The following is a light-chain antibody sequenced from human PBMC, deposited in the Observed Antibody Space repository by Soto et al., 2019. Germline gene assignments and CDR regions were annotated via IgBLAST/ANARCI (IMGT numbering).Light chain of an antibody. CDR1: SSDIGGYKY. CDR2: DVS. CDR3: SSYTTSGALVV. J-gene: IGLJ2*01. Sequence: QSALTQPASVSGSPGQSITISCTGTSSDIGGYKYVSWYQQHPGKAPKLMIYDVSNRPSGVSNRFSGSKSGNTASLTVSGLQAEDEADYYCSSYTTSGALVVFGGGTNSPS. V-gene: IGLV2-14*01.